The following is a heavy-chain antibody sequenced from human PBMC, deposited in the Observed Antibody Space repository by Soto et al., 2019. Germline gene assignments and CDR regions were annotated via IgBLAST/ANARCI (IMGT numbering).Heavy chain of an antibody. V-gene: IGHV3-30*18. Sequence: GGSLRLSCAASGFTFSSYGMHWVRQAPGKGLDWVAVISYDGSNKYYADSVKGRFTISRDNSKNTLYLQMNSLRAEDTAVYYCAKGRPGYCSGGSCYSPWFDPWGQGTLVTVSS. CDR3: AKGRPGYCSGGSCYSPWFDP. D-gene: IGHD2-15*01. CDR2: ISYDGSNK. CDR1: GFTFSSYG. J-gene: IGHJ5*02.